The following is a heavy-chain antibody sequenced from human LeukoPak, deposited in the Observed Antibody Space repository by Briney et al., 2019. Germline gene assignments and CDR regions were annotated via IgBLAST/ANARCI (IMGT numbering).Heavy chain of an antibody. CDR3: ARLDSYYYYGMDV. CDR1: GGSISSYY. D-gene: IGHD3-22*01. Sequence: SETLSLTCAVSGGSISSYYWSWIRQPPGKGLEWIGYIYYSGSTNYNPSLKSRVTISVDTSKNQFSLKLSSVTAADTAVYYCARLDSYYYYGMDVWGQGTTVTVSS. V-gene: IGHV4-59*08. J-gene: IGHJ6*02. CDR2: IYYSGST.